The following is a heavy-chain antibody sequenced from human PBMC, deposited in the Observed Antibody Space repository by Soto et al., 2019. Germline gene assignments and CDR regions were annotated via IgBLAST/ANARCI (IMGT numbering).Heavy chain of an antibody. J-gene: IGHJ4*02. Sequence: QVHLVQSGAEVKKPGASVKVSCKPSGYTFTSYGISWVRQAPGQGLEWMGWIGTSNGNTNYAQKLQGRVTMTTDTATSTVYMELKSLRSDDTAVYYCARGPGSGGYYLDYWGQGTPVTVSS. CDR1: GYTFTSYG. D-gene: IGHD1-26*01. CDR2: IGTSNGNT. CDR3: ARGPGSGGYYLDY. V-gene: IGHV1-18*01.